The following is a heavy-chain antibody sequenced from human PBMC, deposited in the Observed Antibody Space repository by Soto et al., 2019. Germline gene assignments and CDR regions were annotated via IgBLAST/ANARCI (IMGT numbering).Heavy chain of an antibody. CDR1: GDSIRSGSYH. J-gene: IGHJ4*02. V-gene: IGHV4-39*01. Sequence: QLQLQESGPGLVKPSETLSLTCTVSGDSIRSGSYHWAWLRQSPGKGLEWIAGIYYSGTTYYNPSLKSRVAISVDSSRNQLSVNLGSVTAADTASYFCVRRVGDRLWYFDYWGQGTPVTVSS. D-gene: IGHD2-21*01. CDR3: VRRVGDRLWYFDY. CDR2: IYYSGTT.